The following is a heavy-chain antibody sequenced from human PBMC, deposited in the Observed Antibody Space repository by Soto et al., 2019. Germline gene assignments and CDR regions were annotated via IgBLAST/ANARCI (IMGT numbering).Heavy chain of an antibody. CDR1: GFSLRTSGMC. CDR2: VDWDDDK. D-gene: IGHD6-6*01. J-gene: IGHJ4*02. CDR3: ARRAAYSSSYFFDY. Sequence: PTQTLTLTCTFSGFSLRTSGMCVSWIRQPPGKALEWLALVDWDDDKYYNTSLRTRLTISRDTSKNQVILTMTNMDPVDTATYYCARRAAYSSSYFFDYWGQGSLVTVS. V-gene: IGHV2-70*01.